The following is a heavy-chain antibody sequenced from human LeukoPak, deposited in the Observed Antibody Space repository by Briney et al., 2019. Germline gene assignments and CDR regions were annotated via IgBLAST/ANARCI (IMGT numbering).Heavy chain of an antibody. Sequence: GESLKISCKGSGYSFTSNWISWVRQMPGKGLEWMGRIDPSDSYTNYSPSFQGHVTISADKSISTAYLQWSSLKASDTAMYYCASRMVRGFTHFDYWGQGTLVTVSS. V-gene: IGHV5-10-1*01. D-gene: IGHD3-10*01. CDR3: ASRMVRGFTHFDY. J-gene: IGHJ4*02. CDR2: IDPSDSYT. CDR1: GYSFTSNW.